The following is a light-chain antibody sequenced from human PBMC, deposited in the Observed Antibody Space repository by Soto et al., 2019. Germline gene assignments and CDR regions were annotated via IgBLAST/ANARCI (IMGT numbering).Light chain of an antibody. CDR1: ISDIGSYNH. Sequence: QSPLTLPACVSGSPGQSITISCSGTISDIGSYNHVAWYQQFPGKSPKLMIYAVSDRPPGVSDRFSGSKSGITASLTISGLQTEDEADYYRISYTDRQSYLFGTGTKVTVL. CDR2: AVS. V-gene: IGLV2-14*03. J-gene: IGLJ1*01. CDR3: ISYTDRQSYL.